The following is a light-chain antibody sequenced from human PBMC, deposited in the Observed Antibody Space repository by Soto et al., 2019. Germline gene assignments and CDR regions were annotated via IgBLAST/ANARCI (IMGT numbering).Light chain of an antibody. Sequence: QSVLTQPASVSGSPGQSITISCTGTSSDVGGYNYVSWYQRHPGKAPKLMIYDVSNRPSGVSNRFSGSKSGDTASLTISGLQAEDEADYYCSSYTSSGTWVFGGGTKLTVL. CDR3: SSYTSSGTWV. CDR2: DVS. V-gene: IGLV2-14*01. CDR1: SSDVGGYNY. J-gene: IGLJ3*02.